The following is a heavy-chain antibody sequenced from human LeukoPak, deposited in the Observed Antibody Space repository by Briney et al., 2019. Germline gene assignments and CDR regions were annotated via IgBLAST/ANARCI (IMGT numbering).Heavy chain of an antibody. D-gene: IGHD6-13*01. V-gene: IGHV3-30*18. CDR2: TSYDGSDK. Sequence: GRSLRLSCAASGFTFSTYGMHWVRQAPGKGLEWVAVTSYDGSDKYYADSVKGRFTISRDYSKNTLYLQMNSLRAEDTAVYYCAKGSYSSSWYVPDFDYWGQGTLVTVCS. CDR3: AKGSYSSSWYVPDFDY. J-gene: IGHJ4*02. CDR1: GFTFSTYG.